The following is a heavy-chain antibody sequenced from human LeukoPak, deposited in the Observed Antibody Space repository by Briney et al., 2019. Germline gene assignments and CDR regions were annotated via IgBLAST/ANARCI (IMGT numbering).Heavy chain of an antibody. D-gene: IGHD4-17*01. CDR3: ARDRYMHYGYPYFES. CDR1: GDSVSSNSAA. J-gene: IGHJ4*02. CDR2: TYYRSKWYK. V-gene: IGHV6-1*01. Sequence: TSQTLSLTCAISGDSVSSNSAAWNWIRQSPSRGLEFLGRTYYRSKWYKDYAASVKSRITINPDTSKNQFSLQLNSVTPEDTAVYYCARDRYMHYGYPYFESWGQGTQVTVSS.